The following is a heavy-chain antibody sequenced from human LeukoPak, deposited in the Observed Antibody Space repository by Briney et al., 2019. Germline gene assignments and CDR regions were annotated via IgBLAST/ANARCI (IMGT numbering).Heavy chain of an antibody. J-gene: IGHJ4*02. Sequence: AASVKVSCKASGYTFTSYGISWVRQAPGQGLEWMGWISAYNGNTNYAQKLQGRVTMTTDTSTSTAYMELRSLRSDDTAVYYCARVGYYDSSGYYYEPLYFDYWGQGTLVTVSS. D-gene: IGHD3-22*01. CDR1: GYTFTSYG. CDR2: ISAYNGNT. V-gene: IGHV1-18*01. CDR3: ARVGYYDSSGYYYEPLYFDY.